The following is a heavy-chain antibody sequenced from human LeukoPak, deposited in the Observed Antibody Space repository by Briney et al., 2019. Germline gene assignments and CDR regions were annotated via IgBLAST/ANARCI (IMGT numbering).Heavy chain of an antibody. D-gene: IGHD6-13*01. CDR2: ISGSGGST. Sequence: PGGSLRLSCAASGFTFSSYAMSWVRHAPGKGLEWVSAISGSGGSTYYADSVKGRFTISRDNSKNTLYLQMNSLRAEDTAVYYCAEDPAAAGSQLGFQHWGQGTLVTVSS. CDR1: GFTFSSYA. CDR3: AEDPAAAGSQLGFQH. V-gene: IGHV3-23*01. J-gene: IGHJ1*01.